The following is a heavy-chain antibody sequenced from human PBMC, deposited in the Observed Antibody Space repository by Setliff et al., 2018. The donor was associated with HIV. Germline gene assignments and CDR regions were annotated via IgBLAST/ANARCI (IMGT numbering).Heavy chain of an antibody. CDR3: TAALQQQVVRWFDP. D-gene: IGHD6-13*01. J-gene: IGHJ5*02. CDR2: IKSKTDGGTT. CDR1: GFTFSNAW. Sequence: GGSLRLSCAASGFTFSNAWMSWVRQAPGKGLEWVGRIKSKTDGGTTDYAAPVKGRFTISRDDSKNTLYLQMNSLKTEDTAVYYCTAALQQQVVRWFDPWGQGTLVTSP. V-gene: IGHV3-15*01.